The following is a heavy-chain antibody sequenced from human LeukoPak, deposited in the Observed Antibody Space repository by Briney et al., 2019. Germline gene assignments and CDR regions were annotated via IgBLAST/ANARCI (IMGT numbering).Heavy chain of an antibody. V-gene: IGHV4-59*01. D-gene: IGHD5-12*01. CDR2: IYYSGST. Sequence: PSETLSLTCTVSDGSMSPYYWNWVRQPPGKGLEWIGNIYYSGSTDSNPSLKSRVTFSVDTSKNQFSLKLRSVTAADTAVYYCARDLRGYSGYDTGSKASRGGMDVWGQGTTVTVSS. CDR1: DGSMSPYY. CDR3: ARDLRGYSGYDTGSKASRGGMDV. J-gene: IGHJ6*02.